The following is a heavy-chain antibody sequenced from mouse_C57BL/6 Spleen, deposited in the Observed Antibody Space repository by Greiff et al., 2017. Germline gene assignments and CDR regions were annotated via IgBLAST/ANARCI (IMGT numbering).Heavy chain of an antibody. CDR2: IWSDGST. CDR1: GFSLTSYG. CDR3: ARLYGYDDAMDY. Sequence: VKVVESGPGLMAPSQSLSITCTVSGFSLTSYGVHWVRQPPGKGLEWLVVIWSDGSTTYNSALKSRLSISKDNSKSQVFLKMNSLQTDDTAMYYCARLYGYDDAMDYWGQGTSVTVSS. J-gene: IGHJ4*01. D-gene: IGHD2-2*01. V-gene: IGHV2-6*03.